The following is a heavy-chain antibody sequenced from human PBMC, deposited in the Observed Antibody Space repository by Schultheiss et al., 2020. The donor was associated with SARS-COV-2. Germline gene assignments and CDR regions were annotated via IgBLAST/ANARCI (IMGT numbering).Heavy chain of an antibody. D-gene: IGHD3-10*01. CDR2: INNNGGST. CDR1: GFTFSSYA. Sequence: GSLRLSCSASGFTFSSYAMHWVRQAPGKGLEYVSAINNNGGSTYYADSVRGRFTISRDNSKNTLYLQMNSLRAEDTAVYYCATYYSSYFDDWGQGTTVTVSS. J-gene: IGHJ4*03. CDR3: ATYYSSYFDD. V-gene: IGHV3-64*04.